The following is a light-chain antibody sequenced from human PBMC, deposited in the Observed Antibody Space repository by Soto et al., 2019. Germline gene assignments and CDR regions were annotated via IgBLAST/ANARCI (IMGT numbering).Light chain of an antibody. CDR1: QSVSRNY. CDR3: QQYCSTPLT. CDR2: GES. Sequence: EIVLTQSPGTLSLSPGGRATLSCSASQSVSRNYVAWYQQKPGQSPRLLIDGESNRASGIPDRFSVSASGADFTLSIARLEPEDFAMYYCQQYCSTPLTFGGGTKVEIK. J-gene: IGKJ4*01. V-gene: IGKV3-20*01.